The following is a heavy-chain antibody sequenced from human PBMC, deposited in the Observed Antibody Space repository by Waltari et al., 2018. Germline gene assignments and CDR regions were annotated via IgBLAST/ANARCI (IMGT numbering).Heavy chain of an antibody. CDR2: IYYSGNT. J-gene: IGHJ2*01. Sequence: QLQLQESGPGLVKPSETRSLTCTVSGGSIRSSSYYWGWIRQPPGKGLDWIGSIYYSGNTYYTPSLKSRITISIDTSKNQFSLNLSSVTAADTAVYYCARMSIYWYFDLWGRGTLVTVSA. CDR1: GGSIRSSSYY. V-gene: IGHV4-39*01. CDR3: ARMSIYWYFDL. D-gene: IGHD3-3*02.